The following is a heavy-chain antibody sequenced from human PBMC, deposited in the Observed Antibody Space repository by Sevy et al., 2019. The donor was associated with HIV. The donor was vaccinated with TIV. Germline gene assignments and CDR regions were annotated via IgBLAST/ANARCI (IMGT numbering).Heavy chain of an antibody. CDR2: ISSSSSTI. CDR1: GFTFSSYS. V-gene: IGHV3-48*01. Sequence: GGSLRLSCAASGFTFSSYSMNWVRQAPGKGLEWVSYISSSSSTIYYADSVKGRFTISRDNAKNSLYLQMNSLRAEDTAVYYCAQWGGMGDDAFDIWGQGTMVTVSS. J-gene: IGHJ3*02. D-gene: IGHD3-16*01. CDR3: AQWGGMGDDAFDI.